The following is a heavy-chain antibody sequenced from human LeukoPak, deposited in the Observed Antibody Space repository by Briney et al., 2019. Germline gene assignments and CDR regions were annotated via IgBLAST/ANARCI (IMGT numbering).Heavy chain of an antibody. CDR1: GGSISSYY. V-gene: IGHV4-59*08. J-gene: IGHJ4*02. Sequence: PSETLSLTCTVSGGSISSYYWSWIRQPPGKGLEWIGYIYYGGSTNYNPSLKSRVTISVDTSKNQFSLKLSSVTAADTAVYYCARLETTWGQGTLVTVSS. CDR2: IYYGGST. D-gene: IGHD2/OR15-2a*01. CDR3: ARLETT.